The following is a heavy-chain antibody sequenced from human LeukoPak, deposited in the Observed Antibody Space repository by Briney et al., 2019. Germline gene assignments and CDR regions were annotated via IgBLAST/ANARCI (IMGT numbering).Heavy chain of an antibody. CDR3: AEGTHDYGGNSEYYFDY. CDR2: ISWNSGSI. D-gene: IGHD4-23*01. V-gene: IGHV3-9*03. CDR1: GFTFDDYA. Sequence: PGGSLRLSCAASGFTFDDYAMHWVRQAPGKGLEWVSGISWNSGSIGYADSVKGRFTISRDNAKNSLYLQMNSLRAEDMALYYCAEGTHDYGGNSEYYFDYWGQGTLVTVSS. J-gene: IGHJ4*02.